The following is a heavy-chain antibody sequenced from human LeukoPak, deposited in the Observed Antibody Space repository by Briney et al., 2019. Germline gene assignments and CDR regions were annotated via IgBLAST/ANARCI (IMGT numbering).Heavy chain of an antibody. V-gene: IGHV3-23*01. CDR2: ISGGGGST. D-gene: IGHD2-2*01. CDR3: ARLPAAINGYFDP. CDR1: RFTFSSYA. J-gene: IGHJ5*02. Sequence: GGSLRLTCAASRFTFSSYAMSWVRQAPGKGLEWVSAISGGGGSTYYADSVKGRLTISRDNSKNTLYLQMERLTAEDTAVYFCARLPAAINGYFDPWGQGTLVTVSS.